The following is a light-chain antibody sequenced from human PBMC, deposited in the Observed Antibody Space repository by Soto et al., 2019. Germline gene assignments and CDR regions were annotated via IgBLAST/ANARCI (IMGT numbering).Light chain of an antibody. CDR1: QSLLHSNGFNF. Sequence: DIAMTQSPLSLSVTPGEPASFSCRSSQSLLHSNGFNFFDWYLQKPGQSPQLLIYLGSNRASGVPDRFSGSASGTDFTLKISRVEAEDVVVYYCMQALQTPYTFGQGTKLELK. J-gene: IGKJ2*01. CDR2: LGS. V-gene: IGKV2-28*01. CDR3: MQALQTPYT.